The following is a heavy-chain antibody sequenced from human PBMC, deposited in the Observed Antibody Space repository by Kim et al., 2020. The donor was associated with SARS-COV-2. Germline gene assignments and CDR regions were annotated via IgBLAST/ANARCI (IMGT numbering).Heavy chain of an antibody. Sequence: SETLSLTCNVACASTTYYYWSWIRQAPVKGLEWIGWIYYSGRTSYNPSLQGRVTMSVGASKTHVSLKLSSVTAADTAVYFCARVNRYNFDHWLFDIWGRGTLVTVSS. CDR1: CASTTYYY. CDR3: ARVNRYNFDHWLFDI. V-gene: IGHV4-59*01. CDR2: IYYSGRT. J-gene: IGHJ2*01. D-gene: IGHD1-20*01.